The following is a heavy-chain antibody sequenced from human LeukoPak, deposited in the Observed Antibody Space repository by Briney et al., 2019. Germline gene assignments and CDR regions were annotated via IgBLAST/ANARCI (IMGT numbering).Heavy chain of an antibody. CDR3: ARGVARTGEGYFDY. J-gene: IGHJ4*02. CDR2: IYTSGGS. CDR1: GGTISSYY. V-gene: IGHV4-4*07. Sequence: SETLSLTCTVSGGTISSYYWSWIRQPAGKGLEWIGRIYTSGGSNYNPSLKSRVTMSVDTSKNQFSLKLSSVTAADTAVYYCARGVARTGEGYFDYWGVAGLVTVSS. D-gene: IGHD6-19*01.